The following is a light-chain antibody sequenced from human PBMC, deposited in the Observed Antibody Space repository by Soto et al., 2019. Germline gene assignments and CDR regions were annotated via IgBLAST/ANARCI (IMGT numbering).Light chain of an antibody. V-gene: IGLV6-57*01. CDR3: QSYDSSNHAV. J-gene: IGLJ7*01. CDR1: SGSILSNY. Sequence: NFMLTQPQSVSESPGKTVTISCTRSSGSILSNYVQWYQQRPGSSPTAVIYEDNKRPSGVPDRFSGSIDSSSNSASLTISGLKTDDEADYYCQSYDSSNHAVFGGGTQLPSS. CDR2: EDN.